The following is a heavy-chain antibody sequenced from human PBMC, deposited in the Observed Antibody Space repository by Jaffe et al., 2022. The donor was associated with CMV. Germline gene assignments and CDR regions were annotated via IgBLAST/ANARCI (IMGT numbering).Heavy chain of an antibody. V-gene: IGHV1-69*01. Sequence: QVQLVQSGAEVKKPGSSVKVSCKASGGTFSSYAISWVRQAPGQGLEWMGGIIPIFGTANYAQKFQGRVTITADESTSTAYMELSSLRSEDTAVYYCARGGWDCSSTSCSSYYYYGMDVWGQGTTVTVSS. D-gene: IGHD2-2*01. CDR1: GGTFSSYA. CDR2: IIPIFGTA. CDR3: ARGGWDCSSTSCSSYYYYGMDV. J-gene: IGHJ6*02.